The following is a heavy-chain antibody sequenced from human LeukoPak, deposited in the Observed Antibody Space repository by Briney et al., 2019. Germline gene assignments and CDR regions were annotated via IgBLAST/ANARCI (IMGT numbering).Heavy chain of an antibody. Sequence: SETLSLTCTVSGGSISSYYWSWIRQPAGKGLEWIGRIYTSGSTNCNPSLKSRVTISVDTSKNQFSLKLSSVTAADTAVYYCAREVRDSSGYYLFDYWGQGTLVTVSS. V-gene: IGHV4-4*07. J-gene: IGHJ4*02. CDR2: IYTSGST. CDR3: AREVRDSSGYYLFDY. D-gene: IGHD3-22*01. CDR1: GGSISSYY.